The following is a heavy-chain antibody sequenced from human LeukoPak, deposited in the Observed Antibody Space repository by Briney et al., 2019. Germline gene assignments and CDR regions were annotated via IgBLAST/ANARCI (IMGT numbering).Heavy chain of an antibody. J-gene: IGHJ3*02. CDR3: AKDRRGYSGYDYVPDAFDI. CDR2: ISGSGGST. Sequence: GGSLRLSCAASGFTFSSYAMSWVRQAPGKGLEWVSAISGSGGSTYYADSVKGRFTISRDNSKNTLYLQMNSLRAEDTAVYYCAKDRRGYSGYDYVPDAFDIWGQGTMVIVSS. CDR1: GFTFSSYA. V-gene: IGHV3-23*01. D-gene: IGHD5-12*01.